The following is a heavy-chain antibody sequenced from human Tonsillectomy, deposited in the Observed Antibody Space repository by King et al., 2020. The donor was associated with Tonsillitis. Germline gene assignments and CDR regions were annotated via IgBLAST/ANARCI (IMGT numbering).Heavy chain of an antibody. D-gene: IGHD3-22*01. V-gene: IGHV3-30*02. Sequence: QLVQSGGGVVQPGGSLRLSCAPSGFTFNDYGMSWIRQAPGKGLEWVAYIRDDGSNKYYADSVTGRFTISRDNSGNKLYLQMNSLRTEDTAVYYCAKRHHDSSGYYSGFDSWGQGTLVTVSS. CDR2: IRDDGSNK. CDR3: AKRHHDSSGYYSGFDS. CDR1: GFTFNDYG. J-gene: IGHJ4*02.